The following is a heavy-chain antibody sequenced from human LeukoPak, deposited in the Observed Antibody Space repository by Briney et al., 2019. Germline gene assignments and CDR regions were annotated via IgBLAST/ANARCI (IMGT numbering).Heavy chain of an antibody. J-gene: IGHJ5*02. V-gene: IGHV5-51*01. CDR2: IYPSDSDT. D-gene: IGHD3-3*01. CDR3: ARLSGGSP. Sequence: GESLNISCKASGYSFTSSWIGWVRQMPGKGLEWVGTIYPSDSDTRYSPSFQGQVTISVDKSINTAYPQWSSLEASDSAMYYCARLSGGSPWGQGTLVTVSS. CDR1: GYSFTSSW.